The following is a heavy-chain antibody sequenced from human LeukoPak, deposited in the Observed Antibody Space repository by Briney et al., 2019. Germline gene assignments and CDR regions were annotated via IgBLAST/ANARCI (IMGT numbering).Heavy chain of an antibody. CDR2: IIPIFGTA. CDR1: GGTFSSYA. CDR3: ARGSPVVVTATYYYYYGMDV. D-gene: IGHD2-21*02. V-gene: IGHV1-69*13. Sequence: ASVKVSCKASGGTFSSYASSWVRQAPGQGLEWMGGIIPIFGTANYAQKFQGRVTITADESTSTAYMELSSLRSEDTAVYYCARGSPVVVTATYYYYYGMDVWGQGTTVTVSS. J-gene: IGHJ6*02.